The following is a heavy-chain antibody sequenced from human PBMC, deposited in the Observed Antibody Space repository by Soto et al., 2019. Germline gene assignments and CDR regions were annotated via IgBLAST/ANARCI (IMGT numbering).Heavy chain of an antibody. CDR2: INGRGGNT. V-gene: IGHV3-23*01. J-gene: IGHJ2*01. D-gene: IGHD6-19*01. CDR1: GFTFANYA. Sequence: EVQLLESGGGLVQPGGSLRLSCAASGFTFANYAMNWVRQAPGKGLEWVSSINGRGGNTYFADSVKGRFTISRDNSNNTLYLEMNSLRADDTAVYYCAKVIGGIGWYGYWYFDLWGRGTLVTVSS. CDR3: AKVIGGIGWYGYWYFDL.